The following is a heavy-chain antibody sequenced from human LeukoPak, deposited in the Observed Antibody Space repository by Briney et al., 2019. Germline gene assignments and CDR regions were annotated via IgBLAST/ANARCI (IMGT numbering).Heavy chain of an antibody. Sequence: SVNVSCKASGGTFSSYAISWVRQAPGQGLEWMGGIIPIFGTANYAQKFQGRVTITADESTSTAYMELSSLRSEDTAVYYCARSGYYDSSGQHPIDYWGQGTLVTVSS. CDR2: IIPIFGTA. CDR1: GGTFSSYA. V-gene: IGHV1-69*13. CDR3: ARSGYYDSSGQHPIDY. J-gene: IGHJ4*02. D-gene: IGHD3-22*01.